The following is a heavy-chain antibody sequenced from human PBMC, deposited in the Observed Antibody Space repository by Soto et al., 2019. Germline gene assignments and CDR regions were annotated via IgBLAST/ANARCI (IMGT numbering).Heavy chain of an antibody. D-gene: IGHD1-1*01. J-gene: IGHJ4*02. CDR1: GDTFSSYS. Sequence: QVQLVQSGAEVKKPGSSVKVSCKASGDTFSSYSISWVRQAPGQGLKYVGGIIPVFPTANYAQKFQGRVTIIADESTSTAYMELSSLTSEDTAVYYCAAAGGYNLGLAYWGPGTLVTVSS. CDR2: IIPVFPTA. CDR3: AAAGGYNLGLAY. V-gene: IGHV1-69*12.